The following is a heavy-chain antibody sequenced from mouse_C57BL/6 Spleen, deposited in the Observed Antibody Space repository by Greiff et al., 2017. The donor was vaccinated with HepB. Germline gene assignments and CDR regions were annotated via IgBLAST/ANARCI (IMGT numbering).Heavy chain of an antibody. CDR2: IYPGDGDT. V-gene: IGHV1-80*01. Sequence: VQLQQSGAELVKPGASVKISCKASGYAFSSYWMNWVKQRPGKGLEWIGQIYPGDGDTNYNGKFKGKATLTADKSSSTAYMQLSSLTSEDSAVYFGARGTTTVVAFDYWGQGTTLTVSS. D-gene: IGHD1-1*01. CDR1: GYAFSSYW. CDR3: ARGTTTVVAFDY. J-gene: IGHJ2*01.